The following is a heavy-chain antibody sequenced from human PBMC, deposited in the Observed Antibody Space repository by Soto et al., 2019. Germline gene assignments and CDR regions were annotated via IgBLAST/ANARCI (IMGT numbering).Heavy chain of an antibody. J-gene: IGHJ5*02. V-gene: IGHV1-69*05. CDR1: GGTFSSYA. CDR3: ARGRADGDFGNWIDP. CDR2: IIPINGTA. D-gene: IGHD4-17*01. Sequence: RASVKVSCKASGGTFSSYAISWVRQAPGQGLEWMGGIIPINGTANYAQKFQGRVTMTRDISIRTVYIELTSLTLEDTAVYYCARGRADGDFGNWIDPWGQGTQVTAPQ.